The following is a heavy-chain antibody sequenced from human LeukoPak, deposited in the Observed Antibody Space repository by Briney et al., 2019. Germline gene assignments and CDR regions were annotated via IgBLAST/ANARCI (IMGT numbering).Heavy chain of an antibody. Sequence: GASVKVSCKASGYTFTAYYIHWVRQAPGQGLEWMGWINPDSGDTNYAQKFQGGVTMTRDTSISTAYMELIRLRSDDTAVYYCARESGAFDIWGQGTMVTVSS. CDR1: GYTFTAYY. V-gene: IGHV1-2*02. CDR3: ARESGAFDI. CDR2: INPDSGDT. J-gene: IGHJ3*02.